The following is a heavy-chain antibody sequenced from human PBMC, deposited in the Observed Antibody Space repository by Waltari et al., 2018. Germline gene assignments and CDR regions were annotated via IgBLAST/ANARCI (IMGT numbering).Heavy chain of an antibody. D-gene: IGHD3-22*01. J-gene: IGHJ4*02. V-gene: IGHV1-3*01. CDR1: GYTFTSYA. CDR2: INAGNGNT. Sequence: SCKASGYTFTSYAMHWVRQAPGQRLEWMGWINAGNGNTKYSQKFQGRVTITRDTSASTAYMELSSLRSEDTAVYYCARGYYDSSGYYYYYFDYWGQGTLVTVSS. CDR3: ARGYYDSSGYYYYYFDY.